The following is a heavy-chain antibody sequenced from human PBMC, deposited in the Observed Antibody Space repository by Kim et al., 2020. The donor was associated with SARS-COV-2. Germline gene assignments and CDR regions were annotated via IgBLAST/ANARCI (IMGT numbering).Heavy chain of an antibody. J-gene: IGHJ6*02. V-gene: IGHV3-48*02. Sequence: GGSLRLSCAASGFTFSSYSMNWVRQAPGKGLEWVSYISSSSSTIYYADSVKGRFTISRDNAKNSLYLQMNSLRDEDTAVYYCARDHPQLWPTHYYYYGMDVWGQGTTVTVSS. CDR3: ARDHPQLWPTHYYYYGMDV. CDR2: ISSSSSTI. CDR1: GFTFSSYS. D-gene: IGHD5-18*01.